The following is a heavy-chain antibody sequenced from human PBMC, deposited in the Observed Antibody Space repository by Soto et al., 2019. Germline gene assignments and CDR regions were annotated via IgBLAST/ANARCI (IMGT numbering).Heavy chain of an antibody. J-gene: IGHJ4*02. Sequence: XATLSLTCTVSGGSISSSSYYWGWIRQPPGKGLEWIGSIYYSGSTYYNPSLKSRVTISVDTSKNQFSLKLSSVTAADTAVYYCARAVTYYYDSSGYYYVGYFDYWGQGTLVTVSS. D-gene: IGHD3-22*01. CDR2: IYYSGST. CDR1: GGSISSSSYY. CDR3: ARAVTYYYDSSGYYYVGYFDY. V-gene: IGHV4-39*01.